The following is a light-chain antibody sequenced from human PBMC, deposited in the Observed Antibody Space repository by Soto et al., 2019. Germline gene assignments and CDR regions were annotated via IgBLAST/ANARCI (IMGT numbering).Light chain of an antibody. CDR1: QSIDSW. J-gene: IGKJ1*01. CDR3: QPYNSYSRT. V-gene: IGKV1-5*03. CDR2: KAS. Sequence: DIHMTQSPSTLSSSLGDRVTITFLASQSIDSWLAWYQHKPGKAPKLLIFKASTLETGVPSRFSGSGSETEFTLTISSLQPDDSATYYCQPYNSYSRTFGQGTKVDIK.